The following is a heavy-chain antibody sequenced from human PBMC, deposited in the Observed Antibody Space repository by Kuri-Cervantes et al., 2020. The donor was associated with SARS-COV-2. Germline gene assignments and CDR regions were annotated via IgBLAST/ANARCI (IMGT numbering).Heavy chain of an antibody. Sequence: GESLKISCAASGFTFSKYWMNWVRQAPGKGLEWVANIQEDGNEKYYVDSVKGRFTISRDNARNSLDLQMNSLRAEDTAVYYCARGGWIAATDYFDYWGQGTLVTVSS. CDR1: GFTFSKYW. V-gene: IGHV3-7*01. CDR3: ARGGWIAATDYFDY. J-gene: IGHJ4*02. D-gene: IGHD6-13*01. CDR2: IQEDGNEK.